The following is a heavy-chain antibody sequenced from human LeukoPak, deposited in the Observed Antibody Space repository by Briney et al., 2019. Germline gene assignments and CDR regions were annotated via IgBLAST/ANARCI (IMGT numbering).Heavy chain of an antibody. D-gene: IGHD5-24*01. CDR3: ARGSKLKMATIGY. V-gene: IGHV1-8*01. Sequence: ASVKVSCKASGYTFTSYDINWVRQAPGQGLEWMGWMNPNSGNTGYAQKFQGRVTMTRNTSISTAYMELSSLRSEDTAVYYCARGSKLKMATIGYWGQGTLVTVSS. J-gene: IGHJ4*02. CDR1: GYTFTSYD. CDR2: MNPNSGNT.